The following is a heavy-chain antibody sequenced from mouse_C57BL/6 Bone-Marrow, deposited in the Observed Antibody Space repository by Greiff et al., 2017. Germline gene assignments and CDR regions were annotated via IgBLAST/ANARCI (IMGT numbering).Heavy chain of an antibody. Sequence: VQLKQSGPELVKPGASVKIPCKASGYTFTDSNMDWVKQSHGKSLEWIGDINPNNGGTIYNQKFKGKATLTVDKSSSTAYMELRSLTSEDTAVYYCARFDYGSAYWGQGTLVTVSA. CDR1: GYTFTDSN. CDR3: ARFDYGSAY. D-gene: IGHD1-1*01. J-gene: IGHJ3*01. CDR2: INPNNGGT. V-gene: IGHV1-18*01.